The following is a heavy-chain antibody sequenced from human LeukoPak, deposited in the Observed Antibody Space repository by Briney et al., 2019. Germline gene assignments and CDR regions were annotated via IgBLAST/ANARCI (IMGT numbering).Heavy chain of an antibody. V-gene: IGHV3-9*01. D-gene: IGHD1-1*01. CDR3: AKEHFPTGTTMVQDYFDY. CDR1: GFTFDDYA. Sequence: ALRLSCAASGFTFDDYAMHWVRQAPGKGLEWVSGVSWNSGSIGYADSVKGRFTISRDNAKNSLYLQMNSLRAEDTALYYCAKEHFPTGTTMVQDYFDYWGQGTLVTVSS. CDR2: VSWNSGSI. J-gene: IGHJ4*02.